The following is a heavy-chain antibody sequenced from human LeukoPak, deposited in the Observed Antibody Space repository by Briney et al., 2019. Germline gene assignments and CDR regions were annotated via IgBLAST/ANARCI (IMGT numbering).Heavy chain of an antibody. V-gene: IGHV4-59*01. CDR2: IYYSGST. CDR1: GGSISSYY. D-gene: IGHD3-10*01. J-gene: IGHJ4*02. Sequence: SETLSLTCTVSGGSISSYYWSWIRQPPGKGLEWIGYIYYSGSTNYNPSLKCRVTISVDTSKNQFSLKLSSVTAADTAVYYCARSGLWFGEFDYWGQGTLVTVSS. CDR3: ARSGLWFGEFDY.